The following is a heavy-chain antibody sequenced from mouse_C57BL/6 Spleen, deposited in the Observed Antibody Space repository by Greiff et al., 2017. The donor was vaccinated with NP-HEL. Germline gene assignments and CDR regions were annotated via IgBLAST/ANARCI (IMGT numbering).Heavy chain of an antibody. V-gene: IGHV1-80*01. CDR2: IYPGVGGT. J-gene: IGHJ3*01. CDR1: GYAFSSYW. CDR3: ELDYDDARFAY. Sequence: QVQLQQSGAELVKPGASVKISCKASGYAFSSYWMNWVKQRPGKGLEWIGQIYPGVGGTNYNGKFKGKATLTAAKSSSTSYMPLSSLTSADTAVLLSELDYDDARFAYWGQGAEVTVSA. D-gene: IGHD2-4*01.